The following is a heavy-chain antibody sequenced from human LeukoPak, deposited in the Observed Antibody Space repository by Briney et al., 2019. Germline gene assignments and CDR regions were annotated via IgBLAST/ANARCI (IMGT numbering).Heavy chain of an antibody. J-gene: IGHJ6*03. CDR2: ISGSGGST. CDR1: GFTISSYA. Sequence: PGGSLRLSCAASGFTISSYAMSWVRQAPGNGLEWVSAISGSGGSTYYAASVKGRFTISRDNSKNTLYLQMNSLRAEDTAVYYCAKAVTMVQGVIIGSYYYYMDVWGKGTTVTVSS. V-gene: IGHV3-23*01. D-gene: IGHD3-10*01. CDR3: AKAVTMVQGVIIGSYYYYMDV.